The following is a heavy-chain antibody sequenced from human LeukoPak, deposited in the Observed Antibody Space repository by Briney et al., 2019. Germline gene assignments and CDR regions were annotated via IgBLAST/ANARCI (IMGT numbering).Heavy chain of an antibody. CDR1: GGSITSSRHP. D-gene: IGHD3-10*01. CDR3: ARHKDPGFGEFCDP. J-gene: IGHJ5*02. Sequence: SETLSLTCTVSGGSITSSRHPWGWIRQPPGKGLEWIGSIYYDGRTYDNPSLRSRLSMSMDRSKKQFSLKLYSMTAADTAVYYCARHKDPGFGEFCDPWGPGKLVTVSS. CDR2: IYYDGRT. V-gene: IGHV4-39*01.